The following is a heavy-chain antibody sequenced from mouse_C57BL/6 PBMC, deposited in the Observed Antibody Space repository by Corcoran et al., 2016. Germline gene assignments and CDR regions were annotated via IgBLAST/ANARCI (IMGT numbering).Heavy chain of an antibody. CDR1: GYTFTSYW. Sequence: QVQLQQPGAELVKPGASVKLSCKASGYTFTSYWMHWVKQRPGQGLEWIGMIHPNSGSTNYNEKFKSKATLTVDKSSSTAYMQLSSLTSEDSAVYYCARKKDGQGAMDYWGQGTSVTVSS. CDR3: ARKKDGQGAMDY. D-gene: IGHD2-3*01. J-gene: IGHJ4*01. V-gene: IGHV1-64*01. CDR2: IHPNSGST.